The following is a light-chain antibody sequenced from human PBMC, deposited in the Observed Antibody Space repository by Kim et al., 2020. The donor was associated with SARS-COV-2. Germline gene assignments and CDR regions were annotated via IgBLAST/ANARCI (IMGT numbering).Light chain of an antibody. Sequence: ASVGDRVTITCRASQGISSYLASYQQKPGKAPKLLLYAASTLQSGVPSRFSGSGSGTDFTLTISSLQPEDFATYYCQQLNSYPLTFGGGTKVDIK. CDR1: QGISSY. V-gene: IGKV1-9*01. J-gene: IGKJ4*01. CDR2: AAS. CDR3: QQLNSYPLT.